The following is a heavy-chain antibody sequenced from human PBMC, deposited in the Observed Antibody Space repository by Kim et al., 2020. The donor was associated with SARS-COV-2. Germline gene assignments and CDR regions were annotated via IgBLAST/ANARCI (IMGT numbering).Heavy chain of an antibody. CDR3: ARVRPGGVVIIDY. CDR1: GGSISSYY. J-gene: IGHJ4*02. Sequence: SETLSLTCTVSGGSISSYYWSWIRQPPGKGLEWIGYIYYSGCTNYNPSLKSRVTISVDTSKNQFSLKLRSVTAADTAVYYCARVRPGGVVIIDYWGQGTLVTVSS. CDR2: IYYSGCT. V-gene: IGHV4-59*01. D-gene: IGHD3-3*01.